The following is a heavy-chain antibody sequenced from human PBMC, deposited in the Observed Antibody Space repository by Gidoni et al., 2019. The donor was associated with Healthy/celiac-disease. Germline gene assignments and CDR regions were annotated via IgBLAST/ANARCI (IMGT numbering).Heavy chain of an antibody. Sequence: QLQLQESGPGLVKPSETLSPTCPVSGGSISSRSYYWSWIRQPPGKGPEWIGSISYSGRTYYNPSLKSRVTISVDTSKNQFSLKLSSVTAADTAVYYCARHDSSPDPRGYMDVWGKGTTVTVSS. CDR1: GGSISSRSYY. D-gene: IGHD6-13*01. CDR2: ISYSGRT. V-gene: IGHV4-39*01. J-gene: IGHJ6*03. CDR3: ARHDSSPDPRGYMDV.